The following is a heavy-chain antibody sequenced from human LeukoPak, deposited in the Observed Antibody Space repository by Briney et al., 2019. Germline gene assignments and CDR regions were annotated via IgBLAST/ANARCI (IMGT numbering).Heavy chain of an antibody. CDR1: GFTFSSYD. D-gene: IGHD6-19*01. CDR2: VGTSGDT. J-gene: IGHJ4*02. Sequence: GGSLRLSCAASGFTFSSYDMHWVRQATGKGLEWVSVVGTSGDTYYAGSVKGRFTISRENAKNSLYLQMNSLTAGDTAVYYCSRVGSSGWPNYFDSWGQGTLVTVSS. V-gene: IGHV3-13*04. CDR3: SRVGSSGWPNYFDS.